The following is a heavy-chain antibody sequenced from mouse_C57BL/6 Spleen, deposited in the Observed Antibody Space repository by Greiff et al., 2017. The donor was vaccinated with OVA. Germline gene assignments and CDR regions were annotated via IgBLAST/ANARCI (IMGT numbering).Heavy chain of an antibody. CDR3: TDGYSPFAY. V-gene: IGHV6-3*01. CDR2: IRLKSDNYAT. CDR1: GFTFSNYW. J-gene: IGHJ3*01. D-gene: IGHD2-3*01. Sequence: EVQVVESGGGLVQPGGSMKLSCVASGFTFSNYWMNWVRQSPEKGLEWVAQIRLKSDNYATHYAESVKGRFTISRDDSKSSVYLQMNNLRAEDTGIYYCTDGYSPFAYWGQGTLVTVSA.